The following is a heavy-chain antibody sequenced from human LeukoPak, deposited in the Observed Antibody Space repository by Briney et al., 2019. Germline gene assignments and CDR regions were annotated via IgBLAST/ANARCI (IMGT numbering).Heavy chain of an antibody. CDR2: IIPILGIA. D-gene: IGHD1-26*01. Sequence: ASVKVSCKASGYTFTSYYMHWVRQAPGQGLEWMGRIIPILGIANYAQKFQGRVTITADKSTSTAYMELSSLRSEDTAVYYCARDQYEGGASAIPFDYWGQGTLVTVSS. CDR3: ARDQYEGGASAIPFDY. V-gene: IGHV1-69*04. J-gene: IGHJ4*02. CDR1: GYTFTSYY.